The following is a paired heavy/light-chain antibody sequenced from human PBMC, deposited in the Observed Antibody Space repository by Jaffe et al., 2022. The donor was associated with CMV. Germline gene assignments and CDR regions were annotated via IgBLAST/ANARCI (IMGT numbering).Heavy chain of an antibody. CDR1: GYTFSGNY. CDR3: STRDGYNYDLDQ. V-gene: IGHV1-2*02. D-gene: IGHD5-12*01. Sequence: QVQLVQSGAEVRKPGASVKVSCKASGYTFSGNYIHWVRQAPGQGLEWMGWINPNSGGTNYAPKFQGRVTMTRDTSISTAYMELSKLRSDDTGVYYCSTRDGYNYDLDQWGQGTLVTVSS. J-gene: IGHJ4*02. CDR2: INPNSGGT.
Light chain of an antibody. CDR3: QQSFSTSVT. CDR2: AAS. CDR1: QAISTY. V-gene: IGKV1-39*01. Sequence: DIQMTQSPSSLSASVGDRVTITCRASQAISTYLNWYQQKQGKAPKLLIYAASSLHSGVPSRFSGSGSGTDFTLTINSLQPEDFATYYCQQSFSTSVTFGQGTRLEI. J-gene: IGKJ5*01.